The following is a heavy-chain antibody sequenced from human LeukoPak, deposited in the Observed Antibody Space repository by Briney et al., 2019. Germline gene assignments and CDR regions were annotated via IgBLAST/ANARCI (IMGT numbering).Heavy chain of an antibody. V-gene: IGHV4-59*01. Sequence: SETLSLTCTVSGGSISSYYWSWIRQPPGKGLEWIGYIYYSGSTNYNPSLKSRVTISVDTSKNQFSLKLSSVTAADTAVYYCARALITMVRGVMGYYYYYGMDVWGQGTTVTVS. CDR2: IYYSGST. D-gene: IGHD3-10*01. CDR3: ARALITMVRGVMGYYYYYGMDV. CDR1: GGSISSYY. J-gene: IGHJ6*02.